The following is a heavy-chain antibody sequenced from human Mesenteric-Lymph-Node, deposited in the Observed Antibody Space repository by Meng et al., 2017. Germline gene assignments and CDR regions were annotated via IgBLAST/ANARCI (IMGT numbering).Heavy chain of an antibody. CDR2: INPGSGGT. CDR3: TKGGTSLYWFDP. CDR1: GYTFTGHY. V-gene: IGHV1-2*06. J-gene: IGHJ5*02. D-gene: IGHD3-16*01. Sequence: QGQLVASGAELKKPGASVKVSCKASGYTFTGHYMHWVRQAPGQGLEWMGRINPGSGGTNYAQKFQGRVTMTRDTSINTAYMELSSLTSDDTAIYYCTKGGTSLYWFDPWGQGTLVTVSS.